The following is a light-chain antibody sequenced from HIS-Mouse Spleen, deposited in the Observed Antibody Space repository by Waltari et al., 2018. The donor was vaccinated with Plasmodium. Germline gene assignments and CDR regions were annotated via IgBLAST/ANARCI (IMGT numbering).Light chain of an antibody. V-gene: IGLV3-10*01. CDR1: PLPKKY. J-gene: IGLJ3*02. CDR2: EDS. CDR3: YSTDSSGNHRV. Sequence: SYDLTQPPSVSVSPGQTARTPCSGDPLPKKYAYWYQQKSGQAPLLVIYEDSKRPSGIHERFSGSSSGTMATLTISGAQVEDEADYYCYSTDSSGNHRVFGGGTKLTVL.